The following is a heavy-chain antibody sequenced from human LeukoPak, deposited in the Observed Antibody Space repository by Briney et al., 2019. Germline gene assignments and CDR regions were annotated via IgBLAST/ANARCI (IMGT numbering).Heavy chain of an antibody. CDR1: GGTFSSYA. D-gene: IGHD3-22*01. CDR3: ARDDYDSSGYANFDY. Sequence: SVKDSCKASGGTFSSYAISWVRQAPGQGLEWMGRIIPSLGRANYAQRFQGRVTITADKSTSTAYMELRSLRSEDTAVYYCARDDYDSSGYANFDYWGQGTLVTVSS. V-gene: IGHV1-69*04. J-gene: IGHJ4*02. CDR2: IIPSLGRA.